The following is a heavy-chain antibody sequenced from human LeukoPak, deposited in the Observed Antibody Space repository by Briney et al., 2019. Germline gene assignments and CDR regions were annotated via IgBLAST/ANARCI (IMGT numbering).Heavy chain of an antibody. J-gene: IGHJ6*02. CDR1: GGTFSSYA. D-gene: IGHD3-10*01. CDR3: ARDMGKGYYGSGSYYMDV. CDR2: IIPIFGTA. V-gene: IGHV1-69*13. Sequence: ASVKVSCKASGGTFSSYAISWVRQAPGQGLEWMGGIIPIFGTANYAQKFQGRVTITADESTSTAYMELSSLRSEDTAVYYCARDMGKGYYGSGSYYMDVWGQGTTVTVSS.